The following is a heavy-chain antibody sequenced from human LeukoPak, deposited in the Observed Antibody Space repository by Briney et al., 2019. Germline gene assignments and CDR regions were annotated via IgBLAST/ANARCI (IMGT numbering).Heavy chain of an antibody. CDR3: ARPPSITNPYYGLDV. CDR2: MCSSASII. J-gene: IGHJ6*02. CDR1: GFRFSGYS. Sequence: GGSLRLSCAASGFRFSGYSMNWVRQAPGKGLEWVSYMCSSASIIYYADSVRGRFTISRDNAKNSLYLRMNSLRAEDTAVYYCARPPSITNPYYGLDVWGQGTSVTVSS. V-gene: IGHV3-48*01. D-gene: IGHD3-3*01.